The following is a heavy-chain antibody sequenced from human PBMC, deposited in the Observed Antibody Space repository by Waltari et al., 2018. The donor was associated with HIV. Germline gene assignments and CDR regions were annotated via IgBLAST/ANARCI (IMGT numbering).Heavy chain of an antibody. CDR1: GFSISDYN. Sequence: QLVESGGGFVQPGMSLRLSCVASGFSISDYNMNWVRKAPGKGLECVAYITPDGDTLYYADSVKGRFTISRDNAENSVYLQMISLRAEDAAVYYCARFSFDSSSYLDSWGQGSLVTVSS. V-gene: IGHV3-48*01. CDR3: ARFSFDSSSYLDS. J-gene: IGHJ4*02. D-gene: IGHD3-9*01. CDR2: ITPDGDTL.